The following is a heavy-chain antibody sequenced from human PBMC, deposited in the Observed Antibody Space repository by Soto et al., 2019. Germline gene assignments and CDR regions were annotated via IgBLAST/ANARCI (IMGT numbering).Heavy chain of an antibody. V-gene: IGHV4-59*08. J-gene: IGHJ4*02. D-gene: IGHD6-19*01. CDR3: SIAVAGSDY. CDR1: GDSFTRNY. Sequence: SETLSLTCTVSGDSFTRNYWTWIRQSPGKGLEWIGHIYYSGSTKYNPSLKSRVTISVDTSKNQFSLKLSSVTAADTAVYYCSIAVAGSDYWGQGTLVTVSS. CDR2: IYYSGST.